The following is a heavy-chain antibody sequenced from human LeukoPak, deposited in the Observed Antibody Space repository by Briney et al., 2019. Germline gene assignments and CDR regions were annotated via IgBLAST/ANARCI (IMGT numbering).Heavy chain of an antibody. CDR3: ARDDRLVLDYDILTGSAADY. D-gene: IGHD3-9*01. J-gene: IGHJ4*02. CDR1: GYTFTSYY. V-gene: IGHV1-46*01. CDR2: INPSGGST. Sequence: GASVKVSCKASGYTFTSYYMHWVRQAPGQGLEWMGIINPSGGSTSYAQKFQGRVTMTRDTSTSTVHMELSSLRSEDTAVYYCARDDRLVLDYDILTGSAADYWGQGTLVTVSS.